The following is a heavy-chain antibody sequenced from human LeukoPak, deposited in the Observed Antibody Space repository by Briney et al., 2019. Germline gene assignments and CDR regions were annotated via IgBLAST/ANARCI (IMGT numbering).Heavy chain of an antibody. CDR3: AKAGYCGGDCYSHWFDP. CDR1: GFTFSSYW. Sequence: GGSLRLSCAASGFTFSSYWMHWVRQAPGKGLVWGSLISSDGINTSYADSVKGRFTISRDNAKNTLNLQMNSLRAEDTAVYYCAKAGYCGGDCYSHWFDPWGQGTLVTVSS. V-gene: IGHV3-74*01. J-gene: IGHJ5*02. D-gene: IGHD2-21*02. CDR2: ISSDGINT.